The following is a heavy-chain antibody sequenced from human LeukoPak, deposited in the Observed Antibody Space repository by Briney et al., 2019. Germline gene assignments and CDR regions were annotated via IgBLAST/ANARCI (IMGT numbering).Heavy chain of an antibody. D-gene: IGHD3-9*01. Sequence: PGGSLRLSCAASGFTFISYSMNWVRQAPGKGLEWVSSISSSSSYIYYADSVKGRFTISIDNAKNSLYLQMNSLRAEDTAVYYCAGDYDILTGYSQGDYWGQGTLVTVSS. CDR3: AGDYDILTGYSQGDY. J-gene: IGHJ4*02. CDR1: GFTFISYS. CDR2: ISSSSSYI. V-gene: IGHV3-21*01.